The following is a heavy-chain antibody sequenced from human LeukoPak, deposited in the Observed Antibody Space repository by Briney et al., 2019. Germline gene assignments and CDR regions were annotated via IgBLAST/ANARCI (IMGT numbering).Heavy chain of an antibody. CDR2: IYTSGST. J-gene: IGHJ5*02. CDR3: VRQERQSNWFDP. CDR1: GGSISNYY. V-gene: IGHV4-4*07. Sequence: SETLSLTCSGSGGSISNYYWSWIRQPAGKGLEWIGRIYTSGSTNYSPSLKSRVTISVDTSKNQFSLKLNSVTATDTAVYYCVRQERQSNWFDPWGQGTLVIVSS.